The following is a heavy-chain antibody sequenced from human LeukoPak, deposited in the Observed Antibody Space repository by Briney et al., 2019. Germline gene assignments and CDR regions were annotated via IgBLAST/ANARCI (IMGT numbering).Heavy chain of an antibody. CDR3: ARSRGWLQSHPLGY. Sequence: SETLSLTCTVSGGSISSYYWNWIRQPPGKGLEWIGEIHHSGSTNYNPSLKSRVTISVDTSKNQFSLKLSSVTAADTAVYYCARSRGWLQSHPLGYWGQGTLVTVSS. V-gene: IGHV4-34*01. CDR1: GGSISSYY. D-gene: IGHD5-24*01. CDR2: IHHSGST. J-gene: IGHJ4*02.